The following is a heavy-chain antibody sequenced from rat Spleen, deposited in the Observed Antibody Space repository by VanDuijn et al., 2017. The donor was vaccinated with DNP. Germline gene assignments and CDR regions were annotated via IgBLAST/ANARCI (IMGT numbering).Heavy chain of an antibody. CDR3: TTRGIYGGYDY. J-gene: IGHJ2*01. V-gene: IGHV5-27*01. CDR2: ISTSGGST. Sequence: EVHLVGSGGGLVQPGRSLKLSCAASGFTFSNYGMAWVRQAPKKGLEWVATISTSGGSTSYRDSVTGRFTISRDNAKSTLYLQMDSLRSEDSATYFCTTRGIYGGYDYWGQGVMVTVSS. CDR1: GFTFSNYG. D-gene: IGHD1-11*01.